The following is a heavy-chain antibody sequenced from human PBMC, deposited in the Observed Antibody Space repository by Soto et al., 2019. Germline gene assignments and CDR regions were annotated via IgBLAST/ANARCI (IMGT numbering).Heavy chain of an antibody. CDR3: ARTHQDYLEAPYYGMDV. V-gene: IGHV3-33*01. CDR2: IWYDGSNK. J-gene: IGHJ6*02. D-gene: IGHD4-17*01. CDR1: GFTFSSYG. Sequence: PGGSLRLSCAASGFTFSSYGMHWVRQAPGKGLEWVAVIWYDGSNKYYADSVKGRFTISRDNSKNTLYLQMNSLRAEDTAVYYCARTHQDYLEAPYYGMDVWGQGTTVTVSS.